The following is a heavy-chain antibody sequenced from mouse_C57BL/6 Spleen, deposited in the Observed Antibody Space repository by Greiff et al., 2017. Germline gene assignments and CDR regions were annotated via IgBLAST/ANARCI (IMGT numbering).Heavy chain of an antibody. V-gene: IGHV1-55*01. CDR1: GYTFTSYW. Sequence: VQLQQPGAELVKPGASVKMSCKASGYTFTSYWITWVKQRPGQGLEWIGDIYPGSGSTNYNEKFKSKATLTVDTSSSTAYMQLSSLTSEDSAVYYCARFGYSNSWFAYWGQGTLVTVSA. CDR3: ARFGYSNSWFAY. D-gene: IGHD2-5*01. J-gene: IGHJ3*01. CDR2: IYPGSGST.